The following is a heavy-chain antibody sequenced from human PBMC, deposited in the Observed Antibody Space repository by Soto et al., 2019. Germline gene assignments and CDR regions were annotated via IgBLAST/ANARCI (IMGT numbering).Heavy chain of an antibody. V-gene: IGHV1-18*01. CDR3: AREGVAPYYYYGMDV. CDR2: ISTYNGDT. Sequence: QVQLVQSGAEVKKPGASVKVSCKASGYTFTRSGISWVRQAPGQGLEWMGWISTYNGDTNHAQTFQGRVTMTPDTPTSTVHMEVRRLRSDDTAVYYCAREGVAPYYYYGMDVWGQGAPVTVSS. J-gene: IGHJ6*02. D-gene: IGHD5-12*01. CDR1: GYTFTRSG.